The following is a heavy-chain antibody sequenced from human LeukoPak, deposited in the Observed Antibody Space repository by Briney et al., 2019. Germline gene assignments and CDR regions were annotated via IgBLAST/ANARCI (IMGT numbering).Heavy chain of an antibody. J-gene: IGHJ5*02. D-gene: IGHD3-22*01. V-gene: IGHV4-34*01. CDR1: GGSFSGYY. Sequence: SETLSLTCAVYGGSFSGYYWSWIRQPPGKGLEWIGEINHSGSTNYNPSLKSRVTMSVDTSKNQFSLKLSSVTAADTAVYYCARDRRGSSGYWSWFDPWGQGTLVTVSS. CDR2: INHSGST. CDR3: ARDRRGSSGYWSWFDP.